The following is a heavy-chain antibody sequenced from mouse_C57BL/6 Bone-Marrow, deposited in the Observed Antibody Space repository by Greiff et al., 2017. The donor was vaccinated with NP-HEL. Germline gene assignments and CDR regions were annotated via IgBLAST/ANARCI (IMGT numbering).Heavy chain of an antibody. Sequence: DVMLVESGGGLVQPGGSLKLSCAASGFTFSDYYMYWVRQTPEKRLEWVAYISNGGGSTYYPDTVKGRFTISRDNAKNTLYLQMSRLKSEDTAMYYCARQEGSTMGGYWGQGTLVTVSA. V-gene: IGHV5-12*01. CDR3: ARQEGSTMGGY. J-gene: IGHJ3*01. CDR1: GFTFSDYY. D-gene: IGHD2-1*01. CDR2: ISNGGGST.